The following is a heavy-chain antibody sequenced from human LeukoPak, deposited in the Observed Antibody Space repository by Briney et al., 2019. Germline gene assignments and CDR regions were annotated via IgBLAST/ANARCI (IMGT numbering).Heavy chain of an antibody. D-gene: IGHD5-24*01. CDR1: GYTFTTYY. CDR3: AKGDKMATWRRTYNWIDP. Sequence: ASVKVSCKATGYTFTTYYVHWVRQAPGQGLEWMGIINPSGGSTTYAQKFRGRLTMTRDMSTSTVYMELSSLRSEDTAVYYCAKGDKMATWRRTYNWIDPWGQGTLVTVSS. V-gene: IGHV1-46*01. CDR2: INPSGGST. J-gene: IGHJ5*02.